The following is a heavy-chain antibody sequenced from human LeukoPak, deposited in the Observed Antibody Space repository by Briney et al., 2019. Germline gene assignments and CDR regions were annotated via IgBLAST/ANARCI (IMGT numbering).Heavy chain of an antibody. J-gene: IGHJ6*02. CDR1: GFPFDDYA. V-gene: IGHV3-43*02. CDR2: ISGDDGST. Sequence: GGSLRLSCAASGFPFDDYAMHWVRQTPGKGLEWVSFISGDDGSTYYADSVKGRFTISRDNSKNSLYLQMNSLRTEDTALYYCAKEETIGSGYYGMDVWGQGTTVTVSS. D-gene: IGHD6-19*01. CDR3: AKEETIGSGYYGMDV.